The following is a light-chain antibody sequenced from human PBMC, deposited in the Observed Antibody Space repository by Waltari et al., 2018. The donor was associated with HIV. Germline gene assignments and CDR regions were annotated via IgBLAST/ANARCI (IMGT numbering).Light chain of an antibody. Sequence: QSALTQPASVSGSLGQSITLPCTGTSSDVGGYDYVSWYQQHPGRAPKPLIYDVSNRPSGVSNRFSGSKSGNTASLTISGLQAEDEADYHCSSYTSSSALEVVFGGGTTLTVL. CDR2: DVS. V-gene: IGLV2-14*01. CDR3: SSYTSSSALEVV. CDR1: SSDVGGYDY. J-gene: IGLJ3*02.